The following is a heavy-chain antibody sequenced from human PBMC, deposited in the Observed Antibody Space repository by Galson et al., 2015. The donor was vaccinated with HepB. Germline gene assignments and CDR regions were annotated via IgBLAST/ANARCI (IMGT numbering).Heavy chain of an antibody. CDR1: GGTFSNYA. Sequence: SVKVSCKASGGTFSNYAISWVRQAPGQGLEWMGRIIPILGMTNYVEIFQGRVTITADKSTTTVYVELSSLRSEDTAVYYCARDGSYCSAGRCYSYAMDVWGQGTTVTVSS. V-gene: IGHV1-69*04. CDR3: ARDGSYCSAGRCYSYAMDV. D-gene: IGHD2-15*01. J-gene: IGHJ6*02. CDR2: IIPILGMT.